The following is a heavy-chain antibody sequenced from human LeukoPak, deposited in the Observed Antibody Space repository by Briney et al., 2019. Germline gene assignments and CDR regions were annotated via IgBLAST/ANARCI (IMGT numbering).Heavy chain of an antibody. CDR3: ARARRYCSGGSCYSCFGY. CDR2: MNPNSGNT. Sequence: ASVKVSCKASGYTFTSHDINWVRQATGQGLEWMGWMNPNSGNTGYAQKFQGRVTMTRNTSISTAYMELSSLRSEDTAVYYCARARRYCSGGSCYSCFGYWGQGTLVTVSS. J-gene: IGHJ4*02. D-gene: IGHD2-15*01. V-gene: IGHV1-8*01. CDR1: GYTFTSHD.